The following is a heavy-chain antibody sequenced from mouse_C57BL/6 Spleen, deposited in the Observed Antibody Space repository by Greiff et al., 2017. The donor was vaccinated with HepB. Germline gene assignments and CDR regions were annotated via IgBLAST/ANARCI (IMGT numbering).Heavy chain of an antibody. Sequence: QVQLQQSGAELMKPGASVKLSCKATGYTFTGYWIEWVKQRPGHGLEWIGEILPGSGSTNYNEKFKGKATFTADTSSNTAYMQLSSLTTEDSAIYYCTRGGGQLRLRDWFAYWGQGTLVTVSA. CDR1: GYTFTGYW. V-gene: IGHV1-9*01. CDR3: TRGGGQLRLRDWFAY. CDR2: ILPGSGST. J-gene: IGHJ3*01. D-gene: IGHD3-2*02.